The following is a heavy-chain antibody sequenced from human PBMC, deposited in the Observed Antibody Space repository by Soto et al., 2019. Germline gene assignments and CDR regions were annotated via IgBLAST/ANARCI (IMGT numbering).Heavy chain of an antibody. V-gene: IGHV4-59*01. Sequence: SETLSLTCTVSGGSISSYYWSWIQQPPGKGLEWIGYIYYSGSTNYNPSLKSRVTISVDTSKNQFSLKLSSVTAADTAVYYCARFTYGSGNYYYYYMDVWGKGTTVTVSS. CDR2: IYYSGST. CDR1: GGSISSYY. CDR3: ARFTYGSGNYYYYYMDV. D-gene: IGHD3-10*01. J-gene: IGHJ6*03.